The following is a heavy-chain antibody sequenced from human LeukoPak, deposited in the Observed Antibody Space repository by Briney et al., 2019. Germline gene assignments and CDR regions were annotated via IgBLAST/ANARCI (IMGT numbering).Heavy chain of an antibody. CDR3: ARGPPEWEHAYDI. D-gene: IGHD1-26*01. Sequence: PGGSLRLSCAASGFTFSNYWMGWVRQAPGKGLEWVANIKKDGSEKEYADSVKGRFTISRDNAKNSLDLQMNSLRAEDTAVYYCARGPPEWEHAYDIWGQGTMVTVSS. CDR1: GFTFSNYW. J-gene: IGHJ3*02. CDR2: IKKDGSEK. V-gene: IGHV3-7*01.